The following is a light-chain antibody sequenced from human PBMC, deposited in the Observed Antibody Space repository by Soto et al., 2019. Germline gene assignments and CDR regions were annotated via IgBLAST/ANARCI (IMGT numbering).Light chain of an antibody. J-gene: IGKJ2*01. CDR1: QGISSY. CDR2: TAS. Sequence: IQLTQSPSSLSASVGDRVTITCRASQGISSYLAWYQQKPGKAPKLLIYTASTLQSGVPSRFSGSGSGTDFTLTMSCLQPEDFATYHCQQLNSYPNTFGQGTKLEIK. CDR3: QQLNSYPNT. V-gene: IGKV1-9*01.